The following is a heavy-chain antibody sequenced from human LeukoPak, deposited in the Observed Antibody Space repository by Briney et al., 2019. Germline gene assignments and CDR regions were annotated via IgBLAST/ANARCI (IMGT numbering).Heavy chain of an antibody. Sequence: SVKVSCKASGGTFSSYAISWVRQAPGQGLEWMGGIIPILGIANYAQKFQGRVTITADKSTSTAYMELSSLRSEDTAVYYCARYYYDSSGYYPFDYWGQGTLVTVSS. CDR1: GGTFSSYA. CDR2: IIPILGIA. J-gene: IGHJ4*02. V-gene: IGHV1-69*10. D-gene: IGHD3-22*01. CDR3: ARYYYDSSGYYPFDY.